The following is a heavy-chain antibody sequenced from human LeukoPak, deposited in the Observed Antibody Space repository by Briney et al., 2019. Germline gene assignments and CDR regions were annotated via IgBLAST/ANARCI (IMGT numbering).Heavy chain of an antibody. CDR2: IRYDESNE. D-gene: IGHD2-15*01. CDR1: EFTFSNYG. J-gene: IGHJ5*02. V-gene: IGHV3-30*02. Sequence: GGSLRLSRAASEFTFSNYGMHWVRQAPGKGLEWVAFIRYDESNEYYADSVKGRFTISRDNSKNTLYLQMNSLRAEDTAVYYCHCSGGNCYKPWGQGTLVTVSS. CDR3: HCSGGNCYKP.